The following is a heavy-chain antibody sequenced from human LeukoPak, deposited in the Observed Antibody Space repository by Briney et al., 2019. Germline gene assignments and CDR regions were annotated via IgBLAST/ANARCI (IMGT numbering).Heavy chain of an antibody. CDR3: AKTASGYSFLEDAFDI. J-gene: IGHJ3*02. D-gene: IGHD6-13*01. V-gene: IGHV3-9*01. CDR2: ISWNSGSI. Sequence: GGSLRHSCAASGFTFDDYAMHWVRQAPGKGLEWVSGISWNSGSIGYADSVKGRFTISRDNAKNSLYLQMNSLRAEDTALYYCAKTASGYSFLEDAFDIWGQGTMVTVSS. CDR1: GFTFDDYA.